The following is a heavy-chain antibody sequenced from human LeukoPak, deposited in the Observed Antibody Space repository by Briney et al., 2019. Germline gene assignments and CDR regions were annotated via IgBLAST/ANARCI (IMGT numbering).Heavy chain of an antibody. V-gene: IGHV3-30-3*01. Sequence: GGSLRLSCAASGFTFSNAWMSWVRQAPGKGLEWVAVISYDGSNKYYADSVKGRFTISRDNSKNTLYLQMNSLRAEDTAVYYCAARGDRYGDDYWGQGTLVTVSS. D-gene: IGHD3-10*01. CDR3: AARGDRYGDDY. CDR1: GFTFSNAW. CDR2: ISYDGSNK. J-gene: IGHJ4*02.